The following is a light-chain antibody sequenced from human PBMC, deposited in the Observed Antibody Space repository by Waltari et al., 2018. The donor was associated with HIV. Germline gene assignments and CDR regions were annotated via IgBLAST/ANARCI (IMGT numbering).Light chain of an antibody. CDR3: QSFDNTLRGV. Sequence: TQPPSVSGAPGQRVTISCTETSSNIGAGHDVHWYQQLPGTAPKLLIFGNDNRPSGVPGRFSGSKSGSSASLAITGLQPEDEGDYYCQSFDNTLRGVFGGGTKLTVL. CDR1: SSNIGAGHD. CDR2: GND. V-gene: IGLV1-40*01. J-gene: IGLJ3*02.